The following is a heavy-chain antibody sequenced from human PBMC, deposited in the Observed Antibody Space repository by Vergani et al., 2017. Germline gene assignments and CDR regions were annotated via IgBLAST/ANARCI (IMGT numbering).Heavy chain of an antibody. CDR3: ASLIGYSSGWNWYFDL. V-gene: IGHV4-30-2*01. CDR2: IYHSGST. J-gene: IGHJ2*01. CDR1: GGSISSGGYS. D-gene: IGHD6-19*01. Sequence: QLQLQESGSGLVKPSQTLSLTCAVSGGSISSGGYSWSWIRQPPGKGLEWIGYIYHSGSTYYNPSLKSRVTISVDTSKNQFSLKLSSVTAADTAVYYCASLIGYSSGWNWYFDLWGRGTLVTVSS.